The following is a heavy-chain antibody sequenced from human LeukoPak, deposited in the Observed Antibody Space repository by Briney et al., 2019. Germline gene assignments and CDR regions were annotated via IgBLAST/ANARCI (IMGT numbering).Heavy chain of an antibody. Sequence: ASVKVSCKTSGYTFTNYYVHWVRQAPGQGLEWVGYIIPDSGGADYDQRFQGRVTMTRDKSISTVYMELSSLRSDDTAVYYCSTEDKYCGGANCGKYWGQGTLVTVSS. CDR2: IIPDSGGA. CDR3: STEDKYCGGANCGKY. CDR1: GYTFTNYY. V-gene: IGHV1-2*02. D-gene: IGHD2-21*01. J-gene: IGHJ4*02.